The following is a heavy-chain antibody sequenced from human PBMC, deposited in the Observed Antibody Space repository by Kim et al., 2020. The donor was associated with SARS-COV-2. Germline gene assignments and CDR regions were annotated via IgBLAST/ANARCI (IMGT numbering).Heavy chain of an antibody. Sequence: SETLSLICTVSGGSISSSSYYWGWIRQPPGKGLEWIGSIYYSGSTYYNPSLKSRVTISVDTSKNQFSLKLSSVTAADTAVYYCACGYSGYEYFDYWGQGTLVTVSS. CDR1: GGSISSSSYY. D-gene: IGHD5-12*01. CDR2: IYYSGST. CDR3: ACGYSGYEYFDY. J-gene: IGHJ4*02. V-gene: IGHV4-39*07.